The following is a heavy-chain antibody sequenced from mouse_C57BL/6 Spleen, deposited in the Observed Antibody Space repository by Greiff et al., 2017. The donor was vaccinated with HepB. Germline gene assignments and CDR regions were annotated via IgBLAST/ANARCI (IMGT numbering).Heavy chain of an antibody. CDR2: IYPGGGYT. CDR3: ARHDYDGRSWFAY. CDR1: GYTFTNYW. V-gene: IGHV1-63*01. D-gene: IGHD2-4*01. J-gene: IGHJ3*01. Sequence: QVQLQQSGAELVRPGTSVKMSCKASGYTFTNYWIGWAKQRPGHGLEWIGDIYPGGGYTNYNEKFKGKATLTADESSSTAYMQFSSLTSEDSAIYYCARHDYDGRSWFAYWGQGTLVTVSA.